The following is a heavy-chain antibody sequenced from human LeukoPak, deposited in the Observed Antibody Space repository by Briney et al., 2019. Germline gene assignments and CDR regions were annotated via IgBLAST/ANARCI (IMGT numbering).Heavy chain of an antibody. D-gene: IGHD4-17*01. J-gene: IGHJ3*02. CDR3: AKSWDYGDSMIAVYAFDI. Sequence: GGSLRLSCAASGFTFSSYAMSWVRQAPGKGLEWVSAISGSGGSTYYADSVKGRFTISRDNSKNTLYLQMNSPRAEDTAVYYCAKSWDYGDSMIAVYAFDIWGQGTMVTVSS. CDR2: ISGSGGST. CDR1: GFTFSSYA. V-gene: IGHV3-23*01.